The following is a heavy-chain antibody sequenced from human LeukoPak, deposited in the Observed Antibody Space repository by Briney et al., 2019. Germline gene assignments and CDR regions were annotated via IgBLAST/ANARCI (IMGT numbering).Heavy chain of an antibody. CDR2: INHSGST. D-gene: IGHD2-15*01. CDR3: AKGLTLVVVAATGRGAFDI. J-gene: IGHJ3*02. V-gene: IGHV4-34*01. CDR1: GGSISSYY. Sequence: SETLSLTCTVSGGSISSYYWSWIRQPPGKGLEWIGEINHSGSTNYNPSLKSRVTISVDTSKNQFSLKLSSVTAADTAVYYCAKGLTLVVVAATGRGAFDIWGQGTMVTVSS.